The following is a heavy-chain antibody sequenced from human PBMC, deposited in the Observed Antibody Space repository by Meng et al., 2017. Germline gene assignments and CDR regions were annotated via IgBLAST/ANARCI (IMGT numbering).Heavy chain of an antibody. J-gene: IGHJ6*02. CDR3: AADSSVSHDYYYYGMDV. Sequence: SVQVSCKASGFTFTRSAVQWVRQARGQRLEWTGWIVVGSGNTNYAQKFQERVTITRDMSTSTAYMELSSLRSEDTAVYYCAADSSVSHDYYYYGMDVWGQGTTVTVSS. D-gene: IGHD3-10*01. CDR2: IVVGSGNT. CDR1: GFTFTRSA. V-gene: IGHV1-58*01.